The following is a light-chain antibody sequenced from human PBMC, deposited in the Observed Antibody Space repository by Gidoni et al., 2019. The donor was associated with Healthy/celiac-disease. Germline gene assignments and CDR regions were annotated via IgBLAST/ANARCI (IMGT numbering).Light chain of an antibody. CDR2: CAS. CDR1: QSVSSSY. Sequence: VLTQSPGTLSLSPGERATLSCRASQSVSSSYLAWYQQKPGQAPRLLIYCASSRATGIPDRFSGSGSGTDFTLTISRLEPEDFAVYYCQQYGSSPGTFGQXTKVEIK. CDR3: QQYGSSPGT. J-gene: IGKJ1*01. V-gene: IGKV3-20*01.